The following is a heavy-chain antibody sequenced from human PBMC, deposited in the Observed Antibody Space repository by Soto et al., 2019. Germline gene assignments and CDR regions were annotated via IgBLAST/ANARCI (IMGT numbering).Heavy chain of an antibody. CDR1: GFSFSSYG. CDR3: AKDFDSDETSHGPNDY. D-gene: IGHD3-22*01. CDR2: ISGSGDAK. J-gene: IGHJ4*01. Sequence: EVHLLESGGGLVQPGESRRLSCVASGFSFSSYGMSWVRQAPGKGLEWASIISGSGDAKYYADSVKGRFTISRDNSKNTMYLQMDSLRAEDTAVYYCAKDFDSDETSHGPNDYWGHGTLVTVSS. V-gene: IGHV3-23*01.